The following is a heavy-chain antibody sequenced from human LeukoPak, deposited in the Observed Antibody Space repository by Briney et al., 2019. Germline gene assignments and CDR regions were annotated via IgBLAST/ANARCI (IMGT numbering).Heavy chain of an antibody. D-gene: IGHD3-22*01. Sequence: PGGSLRLSCAASGFTFSSYWMSWVRQAPGKGLEWVTNIKQDGSEKYYVDSVKGRFTISRDNAKNSLYLQINSLRAEDTAVYYCPTYYYDSSGYYAEKNYYFDYWGQGTLVTVSS. J-gene: IGHJ4*02. V-gene: IGHV3-7*01. CDR3: PTYYYDSSGYYAEKNYYFDY. CDR2: IKQDGSEK. CDR1: GFTFSSYW.